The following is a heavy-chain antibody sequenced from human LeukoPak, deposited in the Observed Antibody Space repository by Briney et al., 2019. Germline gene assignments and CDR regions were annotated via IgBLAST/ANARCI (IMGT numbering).Heavy chain of an antibody. D-gene: IGHD3-10*01. CDR2: IIPMFDIT. J-gene: IGHJ6*02. V-gene: IGHV1-69*13. CDR1: GGTFSSYS. Sequence: ASVKVSCKASGGTFSSYSISWVRQAPGQGLEWMGGIIPMFDITNYAQKFQGRVTITADEITTTAYMDLSSLRSEDTAVYYCARVKEGVRNGMDVWGQGTTVTVSS. CDR3: ARVKEGVRNGMDV.